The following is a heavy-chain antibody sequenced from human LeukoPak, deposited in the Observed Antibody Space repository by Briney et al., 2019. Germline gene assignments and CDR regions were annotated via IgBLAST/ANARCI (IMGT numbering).Heavy chain of an antibody. CDR3: ARDNDSRDPPHFDY. Sequence: GGSLRLSCAASGFTFSSYSMNWVRQAPGKGLEWVSYISSSSSTIYYADSVKGRFTISRDNAKNSLYLQMNSLRAEDTAVYYCARDNDSRDPPHFDYWGQGTLVTVSS. V-gene: IGHV3-48*01. CDR2: ISSSSSTI. CDR1: GFTFSSYS. D-gene: IGHD3-16*01. J-gene: IGHJ4*02.